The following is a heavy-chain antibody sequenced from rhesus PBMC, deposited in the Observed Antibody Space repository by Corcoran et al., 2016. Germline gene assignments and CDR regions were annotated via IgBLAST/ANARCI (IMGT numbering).Heavy chain of an antibody. D-gene: IGHD2-8*01. CDR3: ASSKGGYCSGGVCSYFDY. CDR1: GGSISSSH. J-gene: IGHJ4*01. CDR2: ISGSCSST. V-gene: IGHV4-169*01. Sequence: QLQLQESGPGLVKPSETLSVTCAVSGGSISSSHWSWIRQAPGKGLGWIGYISGSCSSTNSNPSLKSRVTLSVDTSKNQLSLKLSSVTAADTAVYYCASSKGGYCSGGVCSYFDYWGQGVLVTVSS.